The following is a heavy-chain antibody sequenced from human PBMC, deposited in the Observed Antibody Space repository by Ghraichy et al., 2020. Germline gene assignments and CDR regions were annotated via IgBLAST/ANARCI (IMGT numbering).Heavy chain of an antibody. J-gene: IGHJ6*02. CDR3: AGRIASRPMGLYYYYYGMDV. CDR1: GFTFSSYE. CDR2: ISSSGSTI. Sequence: LSLTCAASGFTFSSYEMNWVRQAPGKGLEWVSYISSSGSTIYYADSVKGRFTISRDNAKNSLYLQMNSLRAEDTAVYYCAGRIASRPMGLYYYYYGMDVWGQGTTVTVSS. D-gene: IGHD6-6*01. V-gene: IGHV3-48*03.